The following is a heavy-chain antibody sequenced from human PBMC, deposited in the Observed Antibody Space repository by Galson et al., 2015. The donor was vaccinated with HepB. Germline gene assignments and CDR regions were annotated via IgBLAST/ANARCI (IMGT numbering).Heavy chain of an antibody. CDR3: ACPHPSKPKLLWFGDNDAFYI. Sequence: QSGAEVKKPGESLKISCKGSGYSFTSYWISWVRQMPGKGLEWMGRIDTSDSYTNYSPSFQGHVTISADKAISTASLQWSSLKASDTAMYYCACPHPSKPKLLWFGDNDAFYIWGQGTRVTVSS. J-gene: IGHJ3*02. CDR2: IDTSDSYT. V-gene: IGHV5-10-1*01. D-gene: IGHD3-10*01. CDR1: GYSFTSYW.